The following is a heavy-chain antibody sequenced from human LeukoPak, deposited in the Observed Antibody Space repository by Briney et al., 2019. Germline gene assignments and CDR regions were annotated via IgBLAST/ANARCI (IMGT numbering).Heavy chain of an antibody. CDR2: INSDGSST. D-gene: IGHD2-15*01. CDR1: GFTFSSYW. CDR3: ARVRYCSGGSCYILDF. V-gene: IGHV3-74*01. J-gene: IGHJ4*02. Sequence: GGSLRLSCAASGFTFSSYWMHWVRQAPGKGLVWVSRINSDGSSTSYADSVKGRFTISRDNAKNALYLQMNSLRAEDTAVYYCARVRYCSGGSCYILDFWGQGTLVTVSS.